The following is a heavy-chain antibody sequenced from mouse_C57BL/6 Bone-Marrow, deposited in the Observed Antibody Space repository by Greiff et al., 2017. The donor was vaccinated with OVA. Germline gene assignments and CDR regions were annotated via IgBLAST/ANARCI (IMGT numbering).Heavy chain of an antibody. CDR1: GFSLTSYC. V-gene: IGHV2-2*01. CDR2: IWSGGST. J-gene: IGHJ1*03. Sequence: QVQLKESGPGLVQPSQSLSITCTVSGFSLTSYCVHWVRQSPGKGLEWLGVIWSGGSTDYNAAFISSLSISKDNSKSQVFSKMNSLHADDTAIYYGARNDYSGYWYFDVWGTGTTVTVAS. CDR3: ARNDYSGYWYFDV. D-gene: IGHD1-1*01.